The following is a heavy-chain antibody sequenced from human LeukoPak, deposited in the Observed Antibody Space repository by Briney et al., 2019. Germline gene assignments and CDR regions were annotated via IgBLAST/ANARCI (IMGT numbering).Heavy chain of an antibody. V-gene: IGHV4-59*01. CDR2: IYYSGST. J-gene: IGHJ6*03. CDR1: GGSISSYY. Sequence: SETLSLTCTVSGGSISSYYWSWIRQPPGKGLEWIGYIYYSGSTNYNPSLKSRVTISVDTSKNQFSLKLSSVTAADTAVYYCARVVAYDILTGYCDHSYYYYYMDVWGKGTTVTISS. CDR3: ARVVAYDILTGYCDHSYYYYYMDV. D-gene: IGHD3-9*01.